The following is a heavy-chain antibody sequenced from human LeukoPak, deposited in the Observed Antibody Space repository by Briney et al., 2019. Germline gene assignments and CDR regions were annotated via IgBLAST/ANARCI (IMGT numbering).Heavy chain of an antibody. Sequence: SETLSLTCTVSGGSISSYYWSCIRQPPGKGLEWIGYIYYSGSTNYNPSLKSRVTISVDTSKNQFSLKLSSVTAADTAVYYCARRRDRDYYGMDVWGQGTTVTVSS. CDR2: IYYSGST. D-gene: IGHD1-14*01. CDR3: ARRRDRDYYGMDV. V-gene: IGHV4-59*08. CDR1: GGSISSYY. J-gene: IGHJ6*02.